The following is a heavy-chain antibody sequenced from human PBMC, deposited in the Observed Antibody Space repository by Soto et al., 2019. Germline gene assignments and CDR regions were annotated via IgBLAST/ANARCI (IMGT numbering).Heavy chain of an antibody. CDR1: GGSISSYY. V-gene: IGHV4-59*01. J-gene: IGHJ4*02. D-gene: IGHD2-15*01. CDR3: ARDHCSGGSCCPDY. CDR2: IYYSGST. Sequence: SETLSLTCTVSGGSISSYYWSWIRQPPGKGLEWIGYIYYSGSTNYNPSLKSRVTISVDTSKNQFSLKLSSVTAADTAVYYCARDHCSGGSCCPDYWGQGTLVTVSS.